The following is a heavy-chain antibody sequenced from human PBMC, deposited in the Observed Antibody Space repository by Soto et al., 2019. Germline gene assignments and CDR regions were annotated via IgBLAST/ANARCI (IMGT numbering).Heavy chain of an antibody. CDR2: IKQDGSKK. V-gene: IGHV3-7*05. CDR3: VRDWSSEGDY. CDR1: GFTFSAYW. D-gene: IGHD1-26*01. Sequence: LRLSCAASGFTFSAYWMTWVRQAPGKGLEWVANIKQDGSKKNYVDSVKGRFTISRDNAKNSVFLQMNSLRVEDTAVYYCVRDWSSEGDYWGQGTVVTVSS. J-gene: IGHJ4*02.